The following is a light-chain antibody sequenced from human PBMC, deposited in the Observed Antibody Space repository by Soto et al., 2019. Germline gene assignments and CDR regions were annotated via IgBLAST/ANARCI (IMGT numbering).Light chain of an antibody. CDR3: QQYGSSGT. J-gene: IGKJ1*01. CDR2: GAS. V-gene: IGKV3-20*01. Sequence: ESVLTQSPVTLSLSPGERATLSFMASQIVSSSYLAWYQQKPGQAPRLLIYGASSRATGIPDRFSGSGSGTDFTLTISRLEPEDFAVYYCQQYGSSGTFGQGTKVDIK. CDR1: QIVSSSY.